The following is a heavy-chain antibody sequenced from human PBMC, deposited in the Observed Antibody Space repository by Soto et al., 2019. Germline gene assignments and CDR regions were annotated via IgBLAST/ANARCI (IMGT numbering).Heavy chain of an antibody. D-gene: IGHD3-22*01. CDR1: GGSISSSNW. V-gene: IGHV4-4*02. J-gene: IGHJ4*02. CDR3: GRGRTCYYDSSGYYWDY. CDR2: IYHSGST. Sequence: QVQLQESRPGLVKPSGTLSLTCAVSGGSISSSNWWSWVRQPPGKGLEWIGEIYHSGSTNYNPSLTSRFTISVDKSKNQFSLKLSSVTAADTAVYYCGRGRTCYYDSSGYYWDYWGQGTLVTVSS.